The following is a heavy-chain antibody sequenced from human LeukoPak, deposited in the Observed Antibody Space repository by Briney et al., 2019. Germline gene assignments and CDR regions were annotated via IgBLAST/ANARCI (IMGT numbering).Heavy chain of an antibody. CDR2: IWYDGSNK. D-gene: IGHD6-13*01. J-gene: IGHJ6*03. CDR1: GFTFSSYG. CDR3: ARGAPLAAAGSYYYYYMDV. V-gene: IGHV3-33*01. Sequence: PGGSLRLSCAASGFTFSSYGMHWVRQAPGKGLEWVAVIWYDGSNKYYADSVKGRFTISRDNSRNTLYLQMNSLRAEDTAVYYCARGAPLAAAGSYYYYYMDVWGKGTTVTVSS.